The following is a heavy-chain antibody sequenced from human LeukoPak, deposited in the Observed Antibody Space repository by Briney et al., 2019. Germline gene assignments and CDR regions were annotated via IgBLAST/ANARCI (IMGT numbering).Heavy chain of an antibody. Sequence: GGSLRLSCAASGFTLGTYAMNWVRQAPGKGLEWLSYITSSSGTIYYADSVTGRFTISRDNAKNSLYLQMNSLRQEDTAVYYCARAIGYFDSWGQGTLVTVSS. J-gene: IGHJ4*02. V-gene: IGHV3-48*02. CDR1: GFTLGTYA. D-gene: IGHD1-26*01. CDR3: ARAIGYFDS. CDR2: ITSSSGTI.